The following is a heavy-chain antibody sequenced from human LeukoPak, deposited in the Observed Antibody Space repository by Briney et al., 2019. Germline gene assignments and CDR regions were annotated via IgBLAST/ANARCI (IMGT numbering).Heavy chain of an antibody. J-gene: IGHJ4*02. CDR3: AKSLVRWAFDY. CDR1: GFTFSSYD. CDR2: LTTDGGST. Sequence: AGGSLRFSCAASGFTFSSYDMSWVRQAPGKGLEWVSSLTTDGGSTQYADSVRGRFTISRDNSKNTLYLQMNSLRAEDTALYYCAKSLVRWAFDYWGQGILVTVSS. V-gene: IGHV3-23*01. D-gene: IGHD4-23*01.